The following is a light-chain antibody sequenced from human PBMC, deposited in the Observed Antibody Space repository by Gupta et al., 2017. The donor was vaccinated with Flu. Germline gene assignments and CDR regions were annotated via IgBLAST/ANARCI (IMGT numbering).Light chain of an antibody. CDR2: QEN. V-gene: IGLV3-1*01. CDR1: KVVDKY. Sequence: PPSVSVSPGQTASITCSGEKVVDKYVCWYQPKPGQSPVMVIDQENKRPSGIPERFSGSNSGSTATLTLSGTQAVDEADDYWQVGDTSVVFGGGTNLTVL. CDR3: QVGDTSVV. J-gene: IGLJ2*01.